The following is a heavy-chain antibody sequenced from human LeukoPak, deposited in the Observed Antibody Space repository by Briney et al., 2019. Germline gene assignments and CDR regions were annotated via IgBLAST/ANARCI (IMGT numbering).Heavy chain of an antibody. D-gene: IGHD6-6*01. CDR3: ARSSSPSWFDP. Sequence: GASVKVSCKASGYTFTSYGISWVRQAPGQGLEWMGWISAYNGNTNYAQKLQGRVTMTTDTSTSTVYMELSSLRSEDTAVYYCARSSSPSWFDPWGQGTLVTVSS. CDR2: ISAYNGNT. CDR1: GYTFTSYG. V-gene: IGHV1-18*01. J-gene: IGHJ5*02.